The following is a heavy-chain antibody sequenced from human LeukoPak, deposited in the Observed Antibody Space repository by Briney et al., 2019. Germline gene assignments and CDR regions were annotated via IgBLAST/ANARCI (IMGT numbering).Heavy chain of an antibody. CDR2: IYYSGST. CDR1: GGSISNYY. D-gene: IGHD6-19*01. CDR3: ARDQGQWLVGEVDY. Sequence: SETLSLTCSVSGGSISNYYWIWIRQSPGKGLEYIGYIYYSGSTNYNPSLNSRVTISLDTSKNQFSLQLNSVTPEDTAVYYCARDQGQWLVGEVDYWGQGTLVTVSS. J-gene: IGHJ4*02. V-gene: IGHV4-59*12.